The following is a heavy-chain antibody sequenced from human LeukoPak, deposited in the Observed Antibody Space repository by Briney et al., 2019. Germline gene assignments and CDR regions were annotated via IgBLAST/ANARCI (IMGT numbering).Heavy chain of an antibody. V-gene: IGHV3-30*18. D-gene: IGHD6-25*01. Sequence: GGSLRLSCAASGFTFSSHGMHWVRQAPGKGLERVALISYDGSSKYYADSVKGRFTISRDNSKSTLYLQMNSLRAEDTAVYYCAKDRSSGWTFDYWGQGTLVTVSS. J-gene: IGHJ4*02. CDR2: ISYDGSSK. CDR3: AKDRSSGWTFDY. CDR1: GFTFSSHG.